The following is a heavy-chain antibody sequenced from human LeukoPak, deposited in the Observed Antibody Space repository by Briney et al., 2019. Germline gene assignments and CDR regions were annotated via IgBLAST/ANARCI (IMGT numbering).Heavy chain of an antibody. J-gene: IGHJ4*02. Sequence: PGGSLRLSCAASGFTFSSYEMNWVRQAPGKGLEWVSYISSSGSTIYYADSVKGRFTISRDNAKNSLYLQMNGLRAEDTAVYYCARDPRLMSNYGSGSYYSDYWGQGTLVTVSS. CDR3: ARDPRLMSNYGSGSYYSDY. V-gene: IGHV3-48*03. D-gene: IGHD3-10*01. CDR1: GFTFSSYE. CDR2: ISSSGSTI.